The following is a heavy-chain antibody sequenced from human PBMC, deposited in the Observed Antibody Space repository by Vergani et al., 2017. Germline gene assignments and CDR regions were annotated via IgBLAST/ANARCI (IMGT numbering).Heavy chain of an antibody. Sequence: QVQLQESGPGLVKPSGTLSLTCAVSGGSISSSNWWSWVRQPPGKGLEWIGEIYHSGSTNYNPSLKSRVTISVDTSKNQFSLKLSSVTAADTAVYYCARDSQWEYCSSTSCYSEVSTGALFDYWGQGTLVTVSS. D-gene: IGHD2-2*02. CDR1: GGSISSSNW. V-gene: IGHV4-4*02. J-gene: IGHJ4*02. CDR3: ARDSQWEYCSSTSCYSEVSTGALFDY. CDR2: IYHSGST.